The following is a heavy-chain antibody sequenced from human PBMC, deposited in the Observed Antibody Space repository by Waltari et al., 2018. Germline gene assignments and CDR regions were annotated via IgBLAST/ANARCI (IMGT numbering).Heavy chain of an antibody. CDR2: MNPNSGNT. D-gene: IGHD3-16*01. V-gene: IGHV1-8*03. Sequence: QVQLVQSGAEVKKPGASVKVSCKASGYTFTSYDINWVRQATGQGLEWMGWMNPNSGNTGYAQKFQGRVTITRNTSISTAYMELSSLRSEDTAVYYCARGRASCYDYICPGGAFDIWGQGTMVTVSS. J-gene: IGHJ3*02. CDR3: ARGRASCYDYICPGGAFDI. CDR1: GYTFTSYD.